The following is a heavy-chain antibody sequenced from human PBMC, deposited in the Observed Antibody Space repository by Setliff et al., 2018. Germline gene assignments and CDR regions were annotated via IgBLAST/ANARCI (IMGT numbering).Heavy chain of an antibody. CDR3: AKVKKPLVRGSGFDC. Sequence: GESLKISCAASGFPFSTYGMHWVRQAPGKGLEWVAFIRFDGSYKYYADSAKDRFTISRDNSKNTLYLQMSSLRGEDTAVYYCAKVKKPLVRGSGFDCWGQGTLVTV. V-gene: IGHV3-30*02. D-gene: IGHD3-10*01. J-gene: IGHJ4*02. CDR1: GFPFSTYG. CDR2: IRFDGSYK.